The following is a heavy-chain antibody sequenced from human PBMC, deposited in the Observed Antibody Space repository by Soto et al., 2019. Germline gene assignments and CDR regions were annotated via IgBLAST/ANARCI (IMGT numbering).Heavy chain of an antibody. CDR1: GGTFSSYA. Sequence: SVKVSCKASGGTFSSYAISWVRQAPGQGLEWMGGIIPIFGTANYAQKFQGRVTITADESTSTAYMELSSLRSEDTAVYYCARGRGSGGSCYSLCYYGMDVWGQGXTVTVS. CDR2: IIPIFGTA. V-gene: IGHV1-69*13. J-gene: IGHJ6*02. CDR3: ARGRGSGGSCYSLCYYGMDV. D-gene: IGHD2-15*01.